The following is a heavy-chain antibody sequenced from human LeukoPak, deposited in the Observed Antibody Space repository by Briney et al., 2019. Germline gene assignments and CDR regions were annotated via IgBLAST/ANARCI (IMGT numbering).Heavy chain of an antibody. D-gene: IGHD6-19*01. CDR1: GGSISSSSYY. J-gene: IGHJ4*02. CDR3: ARHFPGVAVAGYYFDY. Sequence: KPSETLSLTCTVSGGSISSSSYYWGWIRQPPGKGLEWIGSIYYSGSTYYNPSLKSRVTISVDTSKNQFSLKLSSVPAADTAVYYCARHFPGVAVAGYYFDYWGQGTLVTVSS. CDR2: IYYSGST. V-gene: IGHV4-39*01.